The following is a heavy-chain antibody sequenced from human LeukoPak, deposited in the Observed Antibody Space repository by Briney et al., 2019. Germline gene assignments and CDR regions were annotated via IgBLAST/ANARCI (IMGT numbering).Heavy chain of an antibody. Sequence: SETLSLTCTVSGVSVSSGSYYWSWIRQPPGKGLEWIGYIYYSGSTNYNTSLKSRVTISVDTSKNQFSLKLSSVTAADTAVYYCARHEAVALYYFDYWGQGTLVTVSS. V-gene: IGHV4-61*01. CDR1: GVSVSSGSYY. CDR3: ARHEAVALYYFDY. D-gene: IGHD6-19*01. J-gene: IGHJ4*02. CDR2: IYYSGST.